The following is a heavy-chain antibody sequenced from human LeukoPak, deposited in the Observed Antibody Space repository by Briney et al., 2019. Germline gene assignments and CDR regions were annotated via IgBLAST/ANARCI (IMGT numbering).Heavy chain of an antibody. D-gene: IGHD4-17*01. CDR3: ARDGAYGAYDAFDI. Sequence: VASVKVSCKASGYTFSDYGVNWVRQAPGQGLEWVGWISAYNGNTNYAQKLQGRVTMTTDTSTSTAYMELRSLRSDDTAVYYCARDGAYGAYDAFDIWGQGTMVTVSS. CDR1: GYTFSDYG. CDR2: ISAYNGNT. J-gene: IGHJ3*02. V-gene: IGHV1-18*01.